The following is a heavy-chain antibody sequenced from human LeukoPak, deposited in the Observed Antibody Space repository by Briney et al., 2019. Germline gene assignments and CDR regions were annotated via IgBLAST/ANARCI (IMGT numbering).Heavy chain of an antibody. Sequence: GGSLRLSCAASGFTFSTYWMHWVRQAPGKGLVWVSRINPDGTTTSYADSVKGRFTISRDNAKDTVYLQMNSLRAEDTAVYYCAKDAHIVVVPAAAIPGAFDIWGQGTMVTVSS. CDR3: AKDAHIVVVPAAAIPGAFDI. J-gene: IGHJ3*02. CDR2: INPDGTTT. V-gene: IGHV3-74*01. CDR1: GFTFSTYW. D-gene: IGHD2-2*01.